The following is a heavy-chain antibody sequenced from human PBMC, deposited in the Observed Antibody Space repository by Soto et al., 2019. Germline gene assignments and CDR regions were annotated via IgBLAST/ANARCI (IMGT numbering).Heavy chain of an antibody. CDR1: GGSISSYY. J-gene: IGHJ6*02. V-gene: IGHV4-59*01. CDR3: AREARVYYDFWSGYYGPGFFGMDV. D-gene: IGHD3-3*01. Sequence: SETQCLTCPISGGSISSYYWTWIRQTPGKGLEWIGYIYYRGSTNSNPSLKSRVTISVDTSKNQFSLKLSSVTAADTAVYYCAREARVYYDFWSGYYGPGFFGMDVWGQGTTVT. CDR2: IYYRGST.